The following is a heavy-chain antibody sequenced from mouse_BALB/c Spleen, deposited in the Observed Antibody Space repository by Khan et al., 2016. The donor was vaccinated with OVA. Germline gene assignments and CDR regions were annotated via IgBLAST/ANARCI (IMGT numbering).Heavy chain of an antibody. CDR1: GISITSGNYR. V-gene: IGHV3-5*02. Sequence: EVQLVESGPGLVKPSQTVSLTCTVTGISITSGNYRWSWIRQFPGNKLEWIGNIYYSGTVTYNPSLTRRTTITRDTSKNQFFLEMNSLTAEDTATYYSARDYGSLYWFFDVWGAGTTVTGSS. CDR2: IYYSGTV. D-gene: IGHD1-1*01. J-gene: IGHJ1*01. CDR3: ARDYGSLYWFFDV.